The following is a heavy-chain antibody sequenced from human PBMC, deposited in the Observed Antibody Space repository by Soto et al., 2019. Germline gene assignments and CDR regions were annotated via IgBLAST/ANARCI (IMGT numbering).Heavy chain of an antibody. Sequence: GGSLRLSCAASGFTFSSYVMHWVRQAPGKGLEWVAVISYDGDNKYYAESVKGRFTISRDNSKNTLYLQMNSLRAEDTAVYYCARSQSNYYDSSGYYHVLRSLDYWGQGTLVTVSS. V-gene: IGHV3-30-3*01. J-gene: IGHJ4*02. CDR3: ARSQSNYYDSSGYYHVLRSLDY. D-gene: IGHD3-22*01. CDR1: GFTFSSYV. CDR2: ISYDGDNK.